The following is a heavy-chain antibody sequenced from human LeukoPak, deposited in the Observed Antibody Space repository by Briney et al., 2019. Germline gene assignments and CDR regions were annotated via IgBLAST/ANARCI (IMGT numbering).Heavy chain of an antibody. D-gene: IGHD4-17*01. CDR1: GYTFTGYY. Sequence: ASVKVSCKASGYTFTGYYMHWVRQAPGQGLEWMGRINPNSGGTNYAQKFQGWVTMTRGTSISTAYMELSRLRSDDTAVYYCATQRNDYGDYFDYWGQGTLVTVSS. J-gene: IGHJ4*02. V-gene: IGHV1-2*04. CDR3: ATQRNDYGDYFDY. CDR2: INPNSGGT.